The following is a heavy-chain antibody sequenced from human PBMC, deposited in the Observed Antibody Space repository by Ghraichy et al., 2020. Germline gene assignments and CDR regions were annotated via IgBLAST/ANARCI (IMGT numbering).Heavy chain of an antibody. CDR3: ASANDYRTDF. V-gene: IGHV3-7*01. CDR2: INTDGSHT. D-gene: IGHD4-11*01. CDR1: GVIFNRYW. Sequence: GGSLRLSCAASGVIFNRYWMTWVRQAPGKGLEWVAHINTDGSHTAYVDSVKGRFTISRDNAQNSLYLQMNSLGAEDTAMYFCASANDYRTDFWGQGALVTVSS. J-gene: IGHJ4*02.